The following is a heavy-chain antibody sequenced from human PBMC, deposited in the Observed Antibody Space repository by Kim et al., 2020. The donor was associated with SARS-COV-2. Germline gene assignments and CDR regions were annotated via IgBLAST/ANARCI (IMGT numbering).Heavy chain of an antibody. CDR3: AKSSDNWLDWFDP. CDR1: GFTFSDHY. CDR2: SRNKASGYTT. J-gene: IGHJ5*02. Sequence: GGSLRLSCAASGFTFSDHYMDWVRQAPGKGLEWVGRSRNKASGYTTEYAASVKGRFTISRDDSKNSVYLQMNSLKTEDTAVYYCAKSSDNWLDWFDPWGQGTLVTVSS. V-gene: IGHV3-72*01. D-gene: IGHD1-1*01.